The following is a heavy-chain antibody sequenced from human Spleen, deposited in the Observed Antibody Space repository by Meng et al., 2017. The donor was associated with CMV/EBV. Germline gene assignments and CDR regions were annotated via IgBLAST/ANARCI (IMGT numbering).Heavy chain of an antibody. V-gene: IGHV3-48*03. CDR2: VSRSGTVI. D-gene: IGHD2-15*01. J-gene: IGHJ6*02. CDR3: AREKLLGNYYYGMDV. Sequence: GGSLRLSCTASGFTFSSYEMNWVRQAPGKGLEWVAYVSRSGTVIYYADSVKGRFTISRDNADHSLYLQMNSLRAEDTAVYYCAREKLLGNYYYGMDVWGQGTTVTVSS. CDR1: GFTFSSYE.